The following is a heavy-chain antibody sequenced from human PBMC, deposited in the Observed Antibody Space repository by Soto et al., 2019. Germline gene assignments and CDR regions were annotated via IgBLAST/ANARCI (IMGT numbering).Heavy chain of an antibody. J-gene: IGHJ5*02. CDR1: GDSVSSNSAA. Sequence: SQTLSLTCAISGDSVSSNSAAWNWIRQSPSRGLEWLGRTYYRSKWYNDYAVSVKSRITINPDTSKNQFSLQLSSVTPEDTAVYYCARGADIVVVPAWGNWFDPWGQGTLGTGS. CDR3: ARGADIVVVPAWGNWFDP. D-gene: IGHD2-2*01. CDR2: TYYRSKWYN. V-gene: IGHV6-1*01.